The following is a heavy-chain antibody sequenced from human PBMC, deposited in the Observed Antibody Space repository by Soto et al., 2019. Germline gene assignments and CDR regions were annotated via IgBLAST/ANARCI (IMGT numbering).Heavy chain of an antibody. CDR2: IYYSGST. Sequence: QVLLQKSGPGLVKPSETLSLTCTVSGGSVSSGSYYWSWIRQPPGKGLEWIGYIYYSGSTNYNPALKSRVTISVDTSKNQFSLKLSSVTAADTAVYYCASYSSGWYDVTYWGQGTLVTVSS. V-gene: IGHV4-61*01. CDR3: ASYSSGWYDVTY. J-gene: IGHJ4*02. CDR1: GGSVSSGSYY. D-gene: IGHD6-19*01.